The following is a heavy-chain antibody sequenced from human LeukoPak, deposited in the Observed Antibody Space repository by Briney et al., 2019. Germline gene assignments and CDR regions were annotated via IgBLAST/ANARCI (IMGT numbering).Heavy chain of an antibody. CDR1: GGTFSSYA. Sequence: ASVKVSCKASGGTFSSYAISWVRQAPGQGLEWMGGIIPIFGTANYAQKFQVRVTITADESMSTAYMELSSLRSEDTAVYYCARDRSPVIYCTNGVCYNGMDVWGQGTTVTVSS. CDR2: IIPIFGTA. V-gene: IGHV1-69*13. J-gene: IGHJ6*02. D-gene: IGHD2-8*01. CDR3: ARDRSPVIYCTNGVCYNGMDV.